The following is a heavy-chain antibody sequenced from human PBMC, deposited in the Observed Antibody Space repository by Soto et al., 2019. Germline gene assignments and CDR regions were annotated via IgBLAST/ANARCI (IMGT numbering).Heavy chain of an antibody. V-gene: IGHV1-8*01. J-gene: IGHJ4*02. CDR3: ARAKRTLSTCDV. CDR1: GYTFTTGD. Sequence: QVQLLQSGAEVKKPGASVKVSCKASGYTFTTGDLNWVRQAPGQGLEWMGWINPNTGDTGYAQKLQGRLTMTRDTSIGTAYMELSNLRSEDTAFYYCARAKRTLSTCDVWGQGTLVTVSS. D-gene: IGHD2-21*02. CDR2: INPNTGDT.